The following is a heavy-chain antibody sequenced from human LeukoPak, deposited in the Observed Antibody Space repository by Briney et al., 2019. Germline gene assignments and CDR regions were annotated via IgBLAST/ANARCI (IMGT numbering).Heavy chain of an antibody. CDR2: IYYSGST. D-gene: IGHD3-22*01. J-gene: IGHJ1*01. CDR3: ASRYYYDTRGYFLH. V-gene: IGHV4-39*01. Sequence: KPSETLSLTCTVSGNSIRSSSYYWGWIRQSPEKGLEWIGSIYYSGSTYYSASFKSRVTISVDTSQNQFSPKLRSVTAADRAVYYCASRYYYDTRGYFLHWGQGTLVTVSS. CDR1: GNSIRSSSYY.